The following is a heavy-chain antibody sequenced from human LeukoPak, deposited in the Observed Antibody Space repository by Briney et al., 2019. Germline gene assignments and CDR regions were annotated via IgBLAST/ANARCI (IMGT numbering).Heavy chain of an antibody. CDR1: GGSISSSSYY. CDR2: IYYSGST. Sequence: PSETLSLTCTVSGGSISSSSYYWSWIRQPPGKGLEWIGYIYYSGSTNYNPSLKSRVTISVDTSKNQFSLKLSSVTAADTAVYYCASGAFDIWGQGTMVTVSS. J-gene: IGHJ3*02. CDR3: ASGAFDI. V-gene: IGHV4-61*01.